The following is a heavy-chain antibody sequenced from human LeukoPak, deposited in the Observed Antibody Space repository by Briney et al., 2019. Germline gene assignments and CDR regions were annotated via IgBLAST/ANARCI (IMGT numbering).Heavy chain of an antibody. J-gene: IGHJ4*02. Sequence: SETLSLTCTVSGDSISSNSYYWGWIRQPPGKGLEWIGNIYYSGSTYYNPSLKSRVTISVDTSKTQFSLRLNSVTAADTAVYYCARGDPFDHWGQGTLVTVSS. CDR1: GDSISSNSYY. V-gene: IGHV4-39*01. CDR3: ARGDPFDH. CDR2: IYYSGST.